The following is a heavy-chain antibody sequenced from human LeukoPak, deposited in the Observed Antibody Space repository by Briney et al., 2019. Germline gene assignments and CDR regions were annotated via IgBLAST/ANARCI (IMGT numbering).Heavy chain of an antibody. J-gene: IGHJ4*02. CDR3: AKDVIVVVVDAIGGLDN. Sequence: GGSLRLSCAASGFTVSSNYMNWVRQAPGKGLEWVSLIYSGGSTYYADSVKGRFTISRDNSKNTLYLQMNSLRAEDTAVYYCAKDVIVVVVDAIGGLDNWGQGTLVTVSS. CDR1: GFTVSSNY. D-gene: IGHD2-15*01. CDR2: IYSGGST. V-gene: IGHV3-53*01.